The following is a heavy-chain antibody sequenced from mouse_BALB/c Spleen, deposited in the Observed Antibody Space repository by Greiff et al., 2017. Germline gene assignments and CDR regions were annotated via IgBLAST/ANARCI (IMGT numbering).Heavy chain of an antibody. CDR3: AIYDGYPWFAY. Sequence: VQRVESGAELVRPGSSVKISCKASGYAFSSYWMNWVKQRPGQGLEWIGQIYPGDGDTNYNGKFKGKATLTADKSSSTAYMQLSSLTSEDSAVYFCAIYDGYPWFAYWGQGTLVTVSA. CDR1: GYAFSSYW. D-gene: IGHD2-3*01. V-gene: IGHV1-80*01. CDR2: IYPGDGDT. J-gene: IGHJ3*01.